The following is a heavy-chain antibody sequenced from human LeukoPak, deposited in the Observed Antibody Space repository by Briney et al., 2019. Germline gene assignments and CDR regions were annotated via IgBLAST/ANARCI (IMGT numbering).Heavy chain of an antibody. CDR2: INSDGSST. J-gene: IGHJ3*02. V-gene: IGHV3-74*01. D-gene: IGHD3-22*01. Sequence: GGSLRLSCAASGFTFSSYWMHWVRQAPGKGLVWVSRINSDGSSTSYADSVKGRFTISRDNAKNTLYLQMNSLRAEDTAVYHCARPSGYYDSSVAFDIWGQGTMVTVSS. CDR1: GFTFSSYW. CDR3: ARPSGYYDSSVAFDI.